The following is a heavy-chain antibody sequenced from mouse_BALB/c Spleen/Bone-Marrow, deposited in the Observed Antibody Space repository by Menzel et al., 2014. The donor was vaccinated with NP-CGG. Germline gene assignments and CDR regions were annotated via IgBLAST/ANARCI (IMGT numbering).Heavy chain of an antibody. CDR1: GFDFXRYW. CDR3: ARQGYYGKGDY. V-gene: IGHV4-1*02. D-gene: IGHD2-1*01. CDR2: INPDSSTI. J-gene: IGHJ2*01. Sequence: EVKVIESGGGLVQPGGSLKLSCAASGFDFXRYWMSWVRQAPGKGLEWIGEINPDSSTINYTPSLKDKFIISRDNAKNTLYLQMSKVRSEDTALYYCARQGYYGKGDYWGQGTTLTVSS.